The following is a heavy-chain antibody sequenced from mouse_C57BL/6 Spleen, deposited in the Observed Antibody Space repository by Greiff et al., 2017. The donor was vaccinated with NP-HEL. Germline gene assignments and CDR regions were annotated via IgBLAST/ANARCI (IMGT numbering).Heavy chain of an antibody. V-gene: IGHV1-20*01. CDR3: ARWGLRDAMDY. D-gene: IGHD2-4*01. CDR1: GYSFTGYF. Sequence: VQLKESGPELVKPGDSVKISCKASGYSFTGYFMNWVMQSHGKSLEWIGRINPYNGDTFYNQKFKGKATLTVYKSSSTAHMELRSLTSEDAAVYYCARWGLRDAMDYWGQGTSVTVSS. CDR2: INPYNGDT. J-gene: IGHJ4*01.